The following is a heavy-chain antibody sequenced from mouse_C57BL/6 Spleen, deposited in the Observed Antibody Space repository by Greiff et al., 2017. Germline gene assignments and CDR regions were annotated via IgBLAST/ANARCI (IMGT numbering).Heavy chain of an antibody. J-gene: IGHJ2*01. CDR1: GFTFSDFY. Sequence: EVKVVDSGGGLVQSGRSLRLSCATSGFTFSDFYMEWVRQAPGKGLEWIAASRNKANDYTTEYSASVKGRFIVSRDTSQSILYLQMNALRAEDTAIYYCARDGRGPFDYWGQGTTLTVSS. CDR2: SRNKANDYTT. CDR3: ARDGRGPFDY. D-gene: IGHD3-3*01. V-gene: IGHV7-1*01.